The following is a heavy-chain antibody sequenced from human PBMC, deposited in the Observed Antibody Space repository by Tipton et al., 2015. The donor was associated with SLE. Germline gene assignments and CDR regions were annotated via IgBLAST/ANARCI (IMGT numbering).Heavy chain of an antibody. D-gene: IGHD5-12*01. J-gene: IGHJ4*02. CDR2: IYYSGNT. V-gene: IGHV4-39*07. Sequence: LRLSCTVSGGSMNSRNYYWGWIRQPPGKGLEWIGSIYYSGNTYYNPSLKSRVTISIDTSKNQFSLKLNSVTAADTAVYYCAKVDGATGRDSWGQGTLVTVSS. CDR1: GGSMNSRNYY. CDR3: AKVDGATGRDS.